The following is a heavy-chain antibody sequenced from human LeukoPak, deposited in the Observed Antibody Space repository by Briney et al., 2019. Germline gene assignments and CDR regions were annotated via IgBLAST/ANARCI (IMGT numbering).Heavy chain of an antibody. V-gene: IGHV3-11*01. CDR1: GFTFSDYY. D-gene: IGHD3-22*01. J-gene: IGHJ6*02. Sequence: GGSLRLCCAASGFTFSDYYMSWSRQAPGKGLEWVSYISSSGSTIYYADSVKGRFTISRDNAKNSLYLQMNSLRAEDTAVYYCARVNSYYYDSSNMDVWGQGTTVTVSS. CDR3: ARVNSYYYDSSNMDV. CDR2: ISSSGSTI.